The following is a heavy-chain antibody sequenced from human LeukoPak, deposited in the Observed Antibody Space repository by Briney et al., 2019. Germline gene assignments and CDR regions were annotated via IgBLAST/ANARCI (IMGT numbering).Heavy chain of an antibody. CDR3: ATSYDNKIVPCDC. Sequence: PSETLSLTCTVSGVSITSYKWSWLRQSPGKGLEWIGFISTSGRTDYNPSLTSRVSMSVDTSKSQVSLRLSSVTAEDTAVYYCATSYDNKIVPCDCWGQGILVTVSS. J-gene: IGHJ4*02. D-gene: IGHD3-9*01. CDR1: GVSITSYK. V-gene: IGHV4-4*09. CDR2: ISTSGRT.